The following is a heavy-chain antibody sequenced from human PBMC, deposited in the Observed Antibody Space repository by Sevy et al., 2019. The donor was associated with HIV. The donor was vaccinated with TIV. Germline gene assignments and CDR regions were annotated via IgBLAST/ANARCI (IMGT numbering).Heavy chain of an antibody. D-gene: IGHD3-3*01. V-gene: IGHV3-21*01. Sequence: GGSLRLSCAASGFTFSSYSMNWVRQAPGKGLEWVSSISSSSSYIYYEDSVKGRFTISRDNAKNSLYLQMNSLRAEDTAVYYCARSPLNFWSGYGTFDYWGQGTLVTVSS. CDR1: GFTFSSYS. J-gene: IGHJ4*02. CDR3: ARSPLNFWSGYGTFDY. CDR2: ISSSSSYI.